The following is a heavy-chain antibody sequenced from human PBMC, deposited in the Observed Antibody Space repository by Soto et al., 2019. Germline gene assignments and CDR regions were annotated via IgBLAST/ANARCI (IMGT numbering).Heavy chain of an antibody. D-gene: IGHD3-22*01. J-gene: IGHJ6*02. CDR2: ISYDGNNK. CDR3: AKGGSGNYLTYYYYYGMDV. CDR1: GFSLSNNG. V-gene: IGHV3-30*18. Sequence: GGSLRLSCAASGFSLSNNGMHWVRQAPGKGLEWVAVISYDGNNKYYADSVKGRFTISRDNSKNTVYLEMNDLRAEDTAMYYCAKGGSGNYLTYYYYYGMDVWGQGTTVTVAS.